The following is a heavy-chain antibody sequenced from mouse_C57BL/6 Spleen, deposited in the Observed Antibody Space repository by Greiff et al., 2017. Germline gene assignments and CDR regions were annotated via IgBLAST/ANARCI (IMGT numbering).Heavy chain of an antibody. Sequence: VQLQQPGAELVRPGASVKLSCTASGFNIKDYYMHWVKQRPEQGLEWIGRIDPEDGDTEYAPKFQGKATMTADTSSNTAYLQLSSLTSEDTAVYYCTTPLYYGYDGDAMDYWGQGTSVTVSS. CDR2: IDPEDGDT. CDR1: GFNIKDYY. CDR3: TTPLYYGYDGDAMDY. J-gene: IGHJ4*01. V-gene: IGHV14-1*01. D-gene: IGHD2-2*01.